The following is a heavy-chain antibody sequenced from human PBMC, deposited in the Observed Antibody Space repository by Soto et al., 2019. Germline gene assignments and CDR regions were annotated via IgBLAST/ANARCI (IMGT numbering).Heavy chain of an antibody. V-gene: IGHV3-30*18. D-gene: IGHD6-19*01. CDR2: ISYDGSNK. CDR1: GFTFSSYG. CDR3: VKDSSSGWPYYYGMDV. Sequence: QVQLVESGGGVVQPGRSLRLSCAASGFTFSSYGMHWVRHAPGKGLEWVAVISYDGSNKYYADSLKGRFTVSRDNSKHTLYLQMSSLRAEDKAVYYCVKDSSSGWPYYYGMDVWGQGTTVTVS. J-gene: IGHJ6*02.